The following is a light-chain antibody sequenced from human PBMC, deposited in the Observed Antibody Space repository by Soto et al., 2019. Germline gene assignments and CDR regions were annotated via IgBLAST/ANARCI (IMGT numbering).Light chain of an antibody. CDR2: DAS. Sequence: EILLTQSPATLPLSPGERATLSCRASQSVGGHLAWYQQKPGQAPRLLIYDASDRATGIPARFSGSGSETDFTLTISSLEPDDFAVYDCQQRNNWPPSITFGQGTRLEIK. J-gene: IGKJ5*01. V-gene: IGKV3-11*01. CDR3: QQRNNWPPSIT. CDR1: QSVGGH.